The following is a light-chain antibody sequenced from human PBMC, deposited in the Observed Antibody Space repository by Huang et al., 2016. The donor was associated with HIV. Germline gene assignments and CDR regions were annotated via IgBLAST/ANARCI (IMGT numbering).Light chain of an antibody. J-gene: IGKJ4*01. Sequence: EIVLTQSPATLSLSPGERANLSCRASQSISTYLAWYQHRPGQSPRLLIYDASKKAVGVPTRFRSRGSGTGFTLNISNLEPDDFAVYFCQQRSESLTFGAGTRVDI. CDR2: DAS. CDR3: QQRSESLT. CDR1: QSISTY. V-gene: IGKV3-11*01.